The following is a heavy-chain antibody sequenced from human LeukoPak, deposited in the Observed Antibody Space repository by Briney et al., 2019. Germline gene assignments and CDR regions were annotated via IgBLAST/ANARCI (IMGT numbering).Heavy chain of an antibody. Sequence: GGSLRLSCAAPGFTFSSYAMSWVRQAPGEGLEWVSGISGGGSSTYYADSVKGWFTISRDNSKNTLYLQVNSLRADDTAVYYCAKMDFGSGSYYTLNSPDYWGQGTLVTVSS. J-gene: IGHJ4*02. D-gene: IGHD3-10*01. CDR2: ISGGGSST. CDR3: AKMDFGSGSYYTLNSPDY. CDR1: GFTFSSYA. V-gene: IGHV3-23*01.